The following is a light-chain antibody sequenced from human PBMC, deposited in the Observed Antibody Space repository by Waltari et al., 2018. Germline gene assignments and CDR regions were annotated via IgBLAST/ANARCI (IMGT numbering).Light chain of an antibody. CDR1: QSISRT. Sequence: EIVLTQSPGTLSLSPGERATLSCRASQSISRTLVWYQKKPGQAPRLLIYAASTRATGIPDRFSGSGSGTDFSLTISRLDPEDFAVYYCQHYLRLPVTFGQGTKVEIK. V-gene: IGKV3-20*01. CDR2: AAS. CDR3: QHYLRLPVT. J-gene: IGKJ1*01.